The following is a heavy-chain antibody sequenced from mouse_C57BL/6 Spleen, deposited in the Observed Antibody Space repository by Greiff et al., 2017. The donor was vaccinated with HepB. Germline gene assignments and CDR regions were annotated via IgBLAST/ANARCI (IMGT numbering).Heavy chain of an antibody. CDR2: IYPGDGDT. J-gene: IGHJ3*01. V-gene: IGHV1-80*01. D-gene: IGHD2-12*01. Sequence: QVQLQQSGAELVKPGASVKISCKASGYAFSSYWMNWVKQRPGKGLEWIGQIYPGDGDTNYNGKFKGKATLTADKSSSTAYMQLSSLTSEDSAVYFCARSSACYCYSAGFGDRGKGTLVTVAA. CDR3: ARSSACYCYSAGFGD. CDR1: GYAFSSYW.